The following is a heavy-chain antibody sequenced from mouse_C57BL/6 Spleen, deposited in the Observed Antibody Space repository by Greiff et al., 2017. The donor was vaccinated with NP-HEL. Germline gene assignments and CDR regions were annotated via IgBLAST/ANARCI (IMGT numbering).Heavy chain of an antibody. CDR1: GYAFSSYW. J-gene: IGHJ4*01. CDR3: ARVEAGRGFAMDY. Sequence: VQLQQSGAELVKPGASVKISCKASGYAFSSYWMNWVKQRPGKGLEWIGQIYPGDGDTNYNGKFKGKATLTADKSSSTAYMQLSSLTSEDSAVYFGARVEAGRGFAMDYWGQGTSVTVSS. CDR2: IYPGDGDT. V-gene: IGHV1-80*01.